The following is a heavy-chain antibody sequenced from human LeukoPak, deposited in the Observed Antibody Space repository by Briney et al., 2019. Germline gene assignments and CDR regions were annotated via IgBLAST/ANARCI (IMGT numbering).Heavy chain of an antibody. D-gene: IGHD3-10*01. CDR1: GYTFTSYD. CDR2: MNPNSGNT. Sequence: ASVKVSCKASGYTFTSYDINWVRQATGQGLECMGRMNPNSGNTGYAQKFQGRVTMTRNTSISTAYMELSSLRSEDTAVYYCARGRHGSGSWIKGHMDVWGQGTTVTVSS. CDR3: ARGRHGSGSWIKGHMDV. J-gene: IGHJ6*02. V-gene: IGHV1-8*01.